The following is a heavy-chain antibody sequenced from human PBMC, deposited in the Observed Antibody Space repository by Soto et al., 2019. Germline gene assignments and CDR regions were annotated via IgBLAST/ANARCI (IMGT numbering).Heavy chain of an antibody. CDR3: ARKRITMVRGVGDDAFDI. CDR1: SGSISSSNW. V-gene: IGHV4-4*02. CDR2: IYHSGST. D-gene: IGHD3-10*01. Sequence: SETLSLTCAVSSGSISSSNWWSWVRQPPGKGLEWIGEIYHSGSTNYNPSLKSRVTISVDKSKNQFSLKLSSVTAADTAVYYCARKRITMVRGVGDDAFDIWGQGTMVTVSS. J-gene: IGHJ3*02.